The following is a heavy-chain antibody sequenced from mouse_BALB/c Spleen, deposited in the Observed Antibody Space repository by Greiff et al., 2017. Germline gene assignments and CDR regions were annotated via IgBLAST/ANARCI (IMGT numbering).Heavy chain of an antibody. Sequence: EVMLVESGGDLVKPGGSLKLSCAASGFTFSSYGMSWVRQTPDKRLEWVATISSGGSYTYYPDSVKGRFTISRDNAKNTLYLQMSSLKSEDTAMYYCASRTGTGAMDYWGQGTSVTVSS. D-gene: IGHD4-1*01. CDR1: GFTFSSYG. V-gene: IGHV5-6*02. J-gene: IGHJ4*01. CDR3: ASRTGTGAMDY. CDR2: ISSGGSYT.